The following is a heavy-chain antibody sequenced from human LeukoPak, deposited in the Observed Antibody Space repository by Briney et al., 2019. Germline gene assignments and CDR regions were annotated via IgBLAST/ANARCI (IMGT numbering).Heavy chain of an antibody. V-gene: IGHV1-69*02. D-gene: IGHD2-21*01. Sequence: ASVKVSCKASGGTFSSYTISWVRQAPGQGLEWMGRIIPILGIANYAQKFQGRVTITADKSTSTAYMELSSLRSEDTAVYYCARGRLSQAYCGGDCYSGEYWYFDLWGRGTLVTVYS. CDR3: ARGRLSQAYCGGDCYSGEYWYFDL. CDR2: IIPILGIA. J-gene: IGHJ2*01. CDR1: GGTFSSYT.